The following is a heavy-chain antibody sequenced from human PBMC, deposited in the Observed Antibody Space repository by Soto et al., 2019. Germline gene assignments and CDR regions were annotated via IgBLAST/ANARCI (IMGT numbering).Heavy chain of an antibody. CDR1: GFTFSSYG. V-gene: IGHV3-30*18. CDR3: AKGIHDYVDLDY. D-gene: IGHD4-17*01. J-gene: IGHJ4*02. CDR2: ISYDGSNK. Sequence: PGGSLRLSCAASGFTFSSYGMHWVRQAPGKGLEWVAVISYDGSNKYYADSVKGRFTISRDNSKNTLYLQMNSLRAEDTAVYYCAKGIHDYVDLDYWGQGTLVTVSS.